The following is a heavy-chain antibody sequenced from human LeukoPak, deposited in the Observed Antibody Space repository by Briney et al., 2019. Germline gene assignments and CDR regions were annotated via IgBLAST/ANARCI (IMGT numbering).Heavy chain of an antibody. Sequence: MSSETLSLTCTVSGHSISSGYYWGWIRQPPGKGLEWIGNFYHGGSIYYNPSLKSRVTMSVDTSKNQFSLKLSSVTAADTAVYYCVREEGIATSGALEYWGQGNLVTVSS. D-gene: IGHD6-13*01. CDR1: GHSISSGYY. V-gene: IGHV4-38-2*02. CDR3: VREEGIATSGALEY. J-gene: IGHJ4*02. CDR2: FYHGGSI.